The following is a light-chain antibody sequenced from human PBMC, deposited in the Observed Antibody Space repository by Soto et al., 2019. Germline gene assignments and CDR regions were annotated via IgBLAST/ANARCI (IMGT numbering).Light chain of an antibody. Sequence: EIVLTQSPGTLSLSPGERATLSCRASQSVTRKHLAWYQQKPGQAPRLLIYGGSTRATGIPDRFSGSGSGTDFSLTISRLEPEDFAVDYCKGYVASRPFGQGTKVEIK. V-gene: IGKV3-20*01. CDR3: KGYVASRP. CDR1: QSVTRKH. CDR2: GGS. J-gene: IGKJ1*01.